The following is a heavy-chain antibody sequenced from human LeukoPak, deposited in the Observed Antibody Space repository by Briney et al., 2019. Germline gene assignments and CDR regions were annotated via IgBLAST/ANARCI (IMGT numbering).Heavy chain of an antibody. CDR2: LTASNANT. D-gene: IGHD2-15*01. Sequence: ASVKVSCKASAYPFNTNGITWVRQALGQGLERMGWLTASNANTNYAQKYKGRVTMPADTSARTAYMELRILRYEDTAIYFCAVVVASQYYFDYWGQGTLVTVSS. J-gene: IGHJ4*02. CDR3: AVVVASQYYFDY. V-gene: IGHV1-18*01. CDR1: AYPFNTNG.